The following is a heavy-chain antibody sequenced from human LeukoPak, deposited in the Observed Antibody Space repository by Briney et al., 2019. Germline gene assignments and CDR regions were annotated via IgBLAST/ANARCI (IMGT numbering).Heavy chain of an antibody. CDR3: ARDSPTGYCSGGSCYGQIDY. J-gene: IGHJ4*02. CDR1: GFTVSSNY. D-gene: IGHD2-15*01. Sequence: GGSLRLSCAASGFTVSSNYMSWVRQAPGKGLEWVSVIYSGGSTYYADSVKGRFTISRDNSKNTLYLQMNGLRAEDTAVYYCARDSPTGYCSGGSCYGQIDYWGQGTLVTVSS. V-gene: IGHV3-66*01. CDR2: IYSGGST.